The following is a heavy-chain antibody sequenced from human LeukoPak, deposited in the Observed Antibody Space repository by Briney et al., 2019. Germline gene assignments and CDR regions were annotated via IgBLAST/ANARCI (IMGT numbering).Heavy chain of an antibody. CDR3: ARDRGGRYPFDY. CDR2: IWYDGSNK. J-gene: IGHJ4*02. Sequence: GRSLRLSCAASGFTFSSYGMHGVRQAPGKGLEGVAVIWYDGSNKYYADSVKGRFTISRDNSKNTLYLQMNSLRAEDTAVYYCARDRGGRYPFDYWGQGTLVTVSS. D-gene: IGHD1-26*01. CDR1: GFTFSSYG. V-gene: IGHV3-33*01.